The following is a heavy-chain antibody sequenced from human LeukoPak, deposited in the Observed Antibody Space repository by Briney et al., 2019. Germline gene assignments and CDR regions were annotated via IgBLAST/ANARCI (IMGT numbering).Heavy chain of an antibody. CDR3: ARARAARAPGGY. CDR1: GFTFSSYA. V-gene: IGHV3-30-3*01. Sequence: GRPLRLSCAASGFTFSSYAMHWVRQAPGKGLEWVAVISYDGSNKYYADSVKGRFTISRDNSKNTLYLQMNSLRAEDTAVYYCARARAARAPGGYWGQGTLVTVSS. D-gene: IGHD6-6*01. CDR2: ISYDGSNK. J-gene: IGHJ4*02.